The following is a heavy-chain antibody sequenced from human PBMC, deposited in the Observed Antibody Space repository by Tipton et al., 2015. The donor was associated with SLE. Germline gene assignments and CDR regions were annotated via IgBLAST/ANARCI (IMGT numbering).Heavy chain of an antibody. Sequence: LRLSCAVYGGSFSGYYWSWIRQPPGKGLEWIGEINHSGSTNYNPSLKSRVTISVDTSKNQFSLKLSSVTAADTAVYYCARDGEVVVVWGWFDPWGQGTLVTVSS. J-gene: IGHJ5*02. V-gene: IGHV4-34*01. CDR1: GGSFSGYY. CDR2: INHSGST. CDR3: ARDGEVVVVWGWFDP. D-gene: IGHD2-15*01.